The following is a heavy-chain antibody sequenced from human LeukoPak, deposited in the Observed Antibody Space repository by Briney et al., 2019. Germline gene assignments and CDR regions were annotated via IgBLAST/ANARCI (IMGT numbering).Heavy chain of an antibody. CDR1: GFTFSSYW. D-gene: IGHD5-12*01. CDR2: IKQDGSEK. V-gene: IGHV3-7*03. J-gene: IGHJ3*02. CDR3: ARVIVATNTFDAFDI. Sequence: PGGSLRLSCAASGFTFSSYWMSWVRQAPGKGLEWVANIKQDGSEKYYVDSVKGRFTISRDNAKNSLYLQMNSLRVEDTAVYYCARVIVATNTFDAFDIWGQGTMVTVSS.